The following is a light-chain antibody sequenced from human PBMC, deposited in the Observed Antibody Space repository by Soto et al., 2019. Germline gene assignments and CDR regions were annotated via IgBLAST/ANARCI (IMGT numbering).Light chain of an antibody. CDR2: DVS. J-gene: IGLJ1*01. Sequence: QSALTQPASVSGSPGQSITISCTGTSSDVGGYNYVSWYQQHPGKAPKFMIYDVSNRPSGVSNRFSGSKSGNTASLTISGLQAEDEADYYRSPYTTSNTRQTVFGTGTKVTVL. CDR3: SPYTTSNTRQTV. CDR1: SSDVGGYNY. V-gene: IGLV2-14*01.